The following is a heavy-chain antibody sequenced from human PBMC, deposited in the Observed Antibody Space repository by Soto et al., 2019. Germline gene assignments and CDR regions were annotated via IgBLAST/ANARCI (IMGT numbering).Heavy chain of an antibody. CDR1: GGTFSSYT. J-gene: IGHJ5*02. D-gene: IGHD1-1*01. V-gene: IGHV1-69*02. CDR3: AKNWNVVRGWFDP. CDR2: IIPILGIA. Sequence: QVQLVQSGAEVKKPGSSVKVSCKASGGTFSSYTISWVRQAPGQGLEWMGRIIPILGIANYAQKFQGRVTITADKSTSTAYMELGSLRFEDTAVYYCAKNWNVVRGWFDPWGQGTLVTVSS.